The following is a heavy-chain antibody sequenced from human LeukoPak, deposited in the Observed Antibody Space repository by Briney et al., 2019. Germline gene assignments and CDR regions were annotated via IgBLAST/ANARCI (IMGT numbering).Heavy chain of an antibody. CDR2: IKSKTDGGTT. D-gene: IGHD3-22*01. V-gene: IGHV3-15*01. CDR1: GFTFSNAW. Sequence: GSLRLSCAASGFTFSNAWMSWVRQAPGKGLEWVGRIKSKTDGGTTGYAAPVKGRFTISRDDPKNTLYLQMNSLKTEDTAVYYCTTAYYDSSGYLFDYWGQGTLVTVSS. J-gene: IGHJ4*02. CDR3: TTAYYDSSGYLFDY.